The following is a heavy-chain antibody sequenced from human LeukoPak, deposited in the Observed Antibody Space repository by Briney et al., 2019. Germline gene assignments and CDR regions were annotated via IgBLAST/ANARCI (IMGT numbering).Heavy chain of an antibody. Sequence: NPSETLSLTCTVSGGSLSTYYWSWIRQPPGKGLEWIGYAYSSVSTKHNPSLKSRVTISLDTSKNQLSLKLSSVTAADTAVYYCARDGVWDGDYGFGMDVWGKGTTVTVSS. CDR2: AYSSVST. CDR3: ARDGVWDGDYGFGMDV. CDR1: GGSLSTYY. J-gene: IGHJ6*04. V-gene: IGHV4-59*01. D-gene: IGHD4-17*01.